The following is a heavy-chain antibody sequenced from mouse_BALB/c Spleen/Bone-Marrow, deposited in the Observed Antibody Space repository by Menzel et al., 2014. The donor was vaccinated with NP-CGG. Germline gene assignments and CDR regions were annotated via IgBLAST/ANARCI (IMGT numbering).Heavy chain of an antibody. CDR2: IDPYDSET. CDR3: ARRRGTMITTRDAMDY. Sequence: QVQLKESGAELVRPGASVKLSCKASGYTFTSYWMNWVKQRPEQGLEWIGRIDPYDSETHYNQKFKDKAILTVDKSSSTAYMQLSSLTSEDSAVYYCARRRGTMITTRDAMDYWGQGTSVTASS. CDR1: GYTFTSYW. D-gene: IGHD2-4*01. V-gene: IGHV1-52*01. J-gene: IGHJ4*01.